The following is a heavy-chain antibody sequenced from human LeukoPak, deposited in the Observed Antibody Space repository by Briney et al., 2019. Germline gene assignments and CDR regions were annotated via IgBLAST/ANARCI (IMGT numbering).Heavy chain of an antibody. CDR1: GGSISSSSYY. Sequence: PSETLSLTCTVSGGSISSSSYYWVWISQPPGKGLEWIGSIYYSGSTYYNPSLKSRVTISVDTSKNQFSLKLSSVTAADTAVYYCARHQLRYGMDVWGQGTTVTVSS. V-gene: IGHV4-39*01. CDR3: ARHQLRYGMDV. J-gene: IGHJ6*02. CDR2: IYYSGST.